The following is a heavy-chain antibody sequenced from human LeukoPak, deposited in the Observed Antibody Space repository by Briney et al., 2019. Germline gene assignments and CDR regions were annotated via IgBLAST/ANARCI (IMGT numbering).Heavy chain of an antibody. CDR3: ARHGSGSYPYYGMDV. D-gene: IGHD1-26*01. V-gene: IGHV5-51*01. CDR1: GYSFTSYW. Sequence: GESLKISCKGSGYSFTSYWIGWVRQLPGKGLEWMGIVYPGDADTRYSPSFQGQVAISADKSISTAYLQWSSLKASDTAMYYCARHGSGSYPYYGMDVWGQGTTVTVSS. CDR2: VYPGDADT. J-gene: IGHJ6*02.